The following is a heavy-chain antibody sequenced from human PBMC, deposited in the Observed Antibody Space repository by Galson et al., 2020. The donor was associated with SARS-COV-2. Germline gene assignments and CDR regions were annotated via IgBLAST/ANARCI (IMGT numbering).Heavy chain of an antibody. CDR1: GYSISSGYY. CDR2: IYHSGST. Sequence: SETLSLTCTVSGYSISSGYYWGWIRQPPGKGLEWIGSIYHSGSTYYNPSLKSRVTISVDTSKNQFSLKLSSVTAADTAVYYCARGSPYYDYVWGSYRVRQYYFDYWGQGTLVTVSS. J-gene: IGHJ4*02. CDR3: ARGSPYYDYVWGSYRVRQYYFDY. V-gene: IGHV4-38-2*02. D-gene: IGHD3-16*02.